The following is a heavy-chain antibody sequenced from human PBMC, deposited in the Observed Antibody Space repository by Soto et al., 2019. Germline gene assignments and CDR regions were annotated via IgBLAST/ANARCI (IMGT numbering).Heavy chain of an antibody. CDR3: ARSFLPIVVVPAAMTGPFDY. J-gene: IGHJ4*02. CDR2: IYYSGST. Sequence: SETLSLTCTVSGGSISSSSYYWGWIRQPPGKGLEWIGSIYYSGSTYYNPSLKSRVTISVDTSKNQFSLKLSSVTAADTAVYYCARSFLPIVVVPAAMTGPFDYWGQGTLVTVYS. CDR1: GGSISSSSYY. D-gene: IGHD2-2*01. V-gene: IGHV4-39*01.